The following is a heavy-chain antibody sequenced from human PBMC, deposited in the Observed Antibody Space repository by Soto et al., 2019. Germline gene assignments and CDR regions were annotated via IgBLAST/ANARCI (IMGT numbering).Heavy chain of an antibody. J-gene: IGHJ6*02. D-gene: IGHD5-18*01. V-gene: IGHV3-9*01. CDR3: AKEIQQLSPYYYGMDV. CDR1: GFTFDDYS. CDR2: ISWNSGSI. Sequence: LRLSCAASGFTFDDYSMHWVRQAPGKGLEWVSGISWNSGSIGYADSVKGRFTISRDNAKNSLYLQMNSLRAEDTALYYCAKEIQQLSPYYYGMDVWGQGTTVTVSS.